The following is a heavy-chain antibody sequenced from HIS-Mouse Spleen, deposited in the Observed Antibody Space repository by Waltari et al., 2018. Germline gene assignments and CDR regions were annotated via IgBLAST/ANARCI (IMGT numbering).Heavy chain of an antibody. CDR3: AREIPYSSSWYDWYFDL. D-gene: IGHD6-13*01. V-gene: IGHV4-39*07. J-gene: IGHJ2*01. CDR2: IYYSGST. CDR1: GGSISSSSYY. Sequence: QLQLQESGPGLVKPSETLSLTCTVSGGSISSSSYYSCWFRQPPGKGLVWIGSIYYSGSTYYNPSLKSRVTISVDTSKNQFSLKLSSVTAADTAVYYCAREIPYSSSWYDWYFDLWGRGTLVTVSS.